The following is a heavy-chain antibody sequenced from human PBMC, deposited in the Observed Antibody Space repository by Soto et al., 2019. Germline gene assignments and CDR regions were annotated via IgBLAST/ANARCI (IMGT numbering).Heavy chain of an antibody. CDR2: INQDGSEK. V-gene: IGHV3-7*01. CDR3: SRSLNS. Sequence: LRLSCAASGFTFSTYWMDWVRQTPGKGLEWVANINQDGSEKNYVDSVKGRFTISRDNAGNSLYLQMSRLTAEDSALYYCSRSLNSWGQGTLVTVSS. J-gene: IGHJ4*02. CDR1: GFTFSTYW.